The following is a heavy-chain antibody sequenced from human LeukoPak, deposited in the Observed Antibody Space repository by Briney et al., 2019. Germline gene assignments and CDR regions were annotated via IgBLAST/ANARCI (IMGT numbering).Heavy chain of an antibody. D-gene: IGHD6-19*01. CDR1: GYTFINYD. V-gene: IGHV1-8*01. CDR3: ARAVAGNNYYYYNMDV. J-gene: IGHJ6*02. Sequence: VASVKVSCKASGYTFINYDINWVRQASGQGLEWMGWMNPNSGNTGYAQKFQGRVTLTSNTSITTAYMELSSLRSEDTAVCYCARAVAGNNYYYYNMDVWGQGTTVTVSS. CDR2: MNPNSGNT.